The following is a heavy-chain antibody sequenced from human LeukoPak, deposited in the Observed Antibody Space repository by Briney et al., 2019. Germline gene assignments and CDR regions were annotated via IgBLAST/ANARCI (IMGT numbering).Heavy chain of an antibody. Sequence: GGSLRLSCAASGFTFSSYGMHWVRQAPGKGLEWVAFIRYDGSNKYYADSVKGRFTISRDNSKNTLYLQMNSLRAEDTAVYYCAKVGGYCSSTSCYAGPYYYYYYMGVWGKGTTVTVSS. V-gene: IGHV3-30*02. J-gene: IGHJ6*03. CDR1: GFTFSSYG. D-gene: IGHD2-2*03. CDR2: IRYDGSNK. CDR3: AKVGGYCSSTSCYAGPYYYYYYMGV.